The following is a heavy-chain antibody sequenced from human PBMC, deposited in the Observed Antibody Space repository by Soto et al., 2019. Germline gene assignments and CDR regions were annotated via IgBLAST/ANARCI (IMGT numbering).Heavy chain of an antibody. V-gene: IGHV4-34*01. CDR2: INHSGST. J-gene: IGHJ5*02. Sequence: PSETLSLTCAVYGGSFSGYYWSWIRQPPGKGLEWIGEINHSGSTNYNPSLKSRVTIPVDTSKNQFSLKLSSVTAADTAVYYCASYYGSGSYYNWFDPWGQGTLVTVSS. D-gene: IGHD3-10*01. CDR3: ASYYGSGSYYNWFDP. CDR1: GGSFSGYY.